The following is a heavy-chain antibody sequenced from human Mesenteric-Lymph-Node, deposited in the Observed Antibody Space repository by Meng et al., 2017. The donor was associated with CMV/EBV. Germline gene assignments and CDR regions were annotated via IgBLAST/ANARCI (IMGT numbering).Heavy chain of an antibody. J-gene: IGHJ6*02. V-gene: IGHV3-30*04. Sequence: GGSLRLSSAASGFTFSSYAMHWVRQAPGKGLEWVAVISYDGSNKYYADSVKGRFTISRDNSKNMLYLQMNSLRAEDTAVYYCARASLPTNWELLFSYYYYYGMDVWGQGTTVTVSS. CDR1: GFTFSSYA. D-gene: IGHD1-26*01. CDR3: ARASLPTNWELLFSYYYYYGMDV. CDR2: ISYDGSNK.